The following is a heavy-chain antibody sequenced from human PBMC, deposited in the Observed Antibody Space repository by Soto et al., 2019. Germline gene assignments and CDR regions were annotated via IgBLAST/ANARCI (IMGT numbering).Heavy chain of an antibody. CDR2: ISSSGGYM. CDR1: GFILSSYT. CDR3: ARDALGEYYFDY. J-gene: IGHJ4*02. V-gene: IGHV3-21*01. Sequence: EVQLVESGGGLVKPGGSLRLSCAASGFILSSYTMNWVRQAPGKGLEWVSTISSSGGYMYYADSVKGRLTISRDSAKNSLYLQMNSLRVGDTAVYYCARDALGEYYFDYWGQGTLVTVSS.